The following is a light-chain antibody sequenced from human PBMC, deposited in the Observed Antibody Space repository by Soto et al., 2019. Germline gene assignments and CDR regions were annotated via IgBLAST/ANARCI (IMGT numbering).Light chain of an antibody. CDR3: QQYGDSPWT. CDR2: GAF. Sequence: VLTQSPDSLSLSPGERATLSCRASQYISTKLAWYQQKPGQAPRLLSSGAFNRATDTPDRFSGSGSGTDFTLIISGVEAEDFAMYYCQQYGDSPWTFGQGTKVDIK. V-gene: IGKV3-20*01. J-gene: IGKJ1*01. CDR1: QYISTK.